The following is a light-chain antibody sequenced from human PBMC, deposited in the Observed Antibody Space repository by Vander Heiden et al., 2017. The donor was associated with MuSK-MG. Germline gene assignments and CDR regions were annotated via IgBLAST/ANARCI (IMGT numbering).Light chain of an antibody. J-gene: IGKJ1*01. V-gene: IGKV2-28*01. CDR3: RQTLQTAWT. Sequence: DIVMTQSPLSLSVTPGEPASISCRSSQSLLHSNGYKYLDWYLQKPGQSPQLLIYLGSNRASGVPDRFSGSGSGTGFTLKISIVDAEDVGVYYCRQTLQTAWTFGQGTKVEIK. CDR1: QSLLHSNGYKY. CDR2: LGS.